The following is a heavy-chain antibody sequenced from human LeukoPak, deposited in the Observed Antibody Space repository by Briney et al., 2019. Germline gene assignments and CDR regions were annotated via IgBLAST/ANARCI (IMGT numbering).Heavy chain of an antibody. J-gene: IGHJ3*02. CDR3: ATISAHTFDI. D-gene: IGHD5-24*01. CDR1: GFSFRSHW. V-gene: IGHV3-7*01. CDR2: IKPDGSDK. Sequence: GGSLRLSCVGSGFSFRSHWVNWVRQSPGKGLEGGANIKPDGSDKYYVDAGRGRVTASRDNDKNAAFRQMNSVRAEDTAIYYCATISAHTFDIWGQGTLVSVSS.